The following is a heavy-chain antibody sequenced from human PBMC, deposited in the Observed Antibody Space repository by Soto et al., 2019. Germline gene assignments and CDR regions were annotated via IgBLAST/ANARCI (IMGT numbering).Heavy chain of an antibody. J-gene: IGHJ4*02. CDR3: ASLIAVAASGY. CDR2: ISYDGSNK. D-gene: IGHD6-19*01. CDR1: GFTFSSYA. V-gene: IGHV3-30-3*01. Sequence: QVQLVESGGGVVQPGRSLRLSCAASGFTFSSYAMHWVRQAPGKGLEWVAVISYDGSNKYYADSVKGRFTISRDNSKNTLYLQMNSLRAEDTAVYYCASLIAVAASGYWGQGTLVTVSS.